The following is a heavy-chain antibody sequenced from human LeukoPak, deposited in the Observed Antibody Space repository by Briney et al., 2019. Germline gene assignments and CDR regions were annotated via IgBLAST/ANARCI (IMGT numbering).Heavy chain of an antibody. J-gene: IGHJ6*02. Sequence: ASVKVSCKASGYTFTSYDINWVRQATGQGLEWMGWMNPNSGNTGYAQKFQGRVTMTRNTSISTAYMELSSLRSEDTAVYYCARTNPISTMIVVVYYYYGMDVWGQGTTVTVSS. CDR1: GYTFTSYD. V-gene: IGHV1-8*01. CDR3: ARTNPISTMIVVVYYYYGMDV. CDR2: MNPNSGNT. D-gene: IGHD3-22*01.